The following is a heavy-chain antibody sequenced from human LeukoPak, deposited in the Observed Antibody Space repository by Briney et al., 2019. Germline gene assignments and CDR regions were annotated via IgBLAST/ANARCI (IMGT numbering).Heavy chain of an antibody. J-gene: IGHJ4*02. CDR2: IYYSGST. V-gene: IGHV4-59*08. Sequence: SETLSLTCTVSGGSISSYYGSWIRQPPGKGLEWIGYIYYSGSTNYNPSLKGRVTKLVDTSKNRFSLKLSYVTDADTAVYYCARRGAYYDILTGYYRSARYYFDYWGQGTLVTVSS. CDR1: GGSISSYY. CDR3: ARRGAYYDILTGYYRSARYYFDY. D-gene: IGHD3-9*01.